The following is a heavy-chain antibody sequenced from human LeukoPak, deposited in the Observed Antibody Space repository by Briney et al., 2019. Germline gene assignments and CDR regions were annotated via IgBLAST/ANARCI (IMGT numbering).Heavy chain of an antibody. CDR1: GFSFSDYY. CDR2: MSNSGGTI. J-gene: IGHJ4*02. D-gene: IGHD3-10*01. CDR3: ASIKDTGTYYFDY. V-gene: IGHV3-11*04. Sequence: GGSLRLSCAASGFSFSDYYMSWIRQAPGKGLEWVSYMSNSGGTIYYADSVKGRFTISRDNAKNSLYLQMNSLRAEDTAVYYCASIKDTGTYYFDYWGQGTLVTVSS.